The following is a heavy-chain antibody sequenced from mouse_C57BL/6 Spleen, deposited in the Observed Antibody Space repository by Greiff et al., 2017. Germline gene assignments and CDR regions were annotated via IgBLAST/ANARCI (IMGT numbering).Heavy chain of an antibody. CDR1: GYTFTDYY. Sequence: EVQLQQPGPELVKPGASVKISCKASGYTFTDYYMNWVKQSHGTSLAWIGDINPYTGGTSYNQKFKGKATLTVDTSSSTAYMELRSLTSYDSSVYYCARWSTTVVFDYGGQGTTLTGSS. D-gene: IGHD1-1*01. CDR3: ARWSTTVVFDY. V-gene: IGHV1-26*01. CDR2: INPYTGGT. J-gene: IGHJ2*01.